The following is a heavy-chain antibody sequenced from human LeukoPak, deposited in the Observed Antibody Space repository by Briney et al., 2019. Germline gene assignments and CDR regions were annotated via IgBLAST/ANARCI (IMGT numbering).Heavy chain of an antibody. D-gene: IGHD6-19*01. CDR3: ARAHSSGWPHMFDP. V-gene: IGHV4-39*07. Sequence: NSSETLSLTCTVSGGSISSSSYYWGWIRQPPGKGLEWIGSIYYSGSTYYNPSLKSRVTISIDTSKNQFSLKVSSVTAADTAVYYCARAHSSGWPHMFDPWGQGTLVTVPS. CDR2: IYYSGST. CDR1: GGSISSSSYY. J-gene: IGHJ5*02.